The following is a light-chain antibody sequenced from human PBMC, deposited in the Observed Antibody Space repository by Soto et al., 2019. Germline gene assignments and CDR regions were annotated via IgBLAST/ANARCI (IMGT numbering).Light chain of an antibody. CDR1: HSLIKW. CDR3: QQSNSYQWK. Sequence: DIQMTQSPTTLSASVGDRVTITCRASHSLIKWLAWYQQKPGKAPKLLIYEASTLQSGVPSRFSGSGFGTEFTLTISSLQPDDLGTYYCQQSNSYQWKCCQGTKVDIK. CDR2: EAS. J-gene: IGKJ1*01. V-gene: IGKV1-5*03.